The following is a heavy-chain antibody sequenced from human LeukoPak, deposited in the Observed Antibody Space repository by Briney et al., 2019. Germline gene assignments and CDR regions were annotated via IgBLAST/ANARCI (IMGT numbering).Heavy chain of an antibody. CDR1: GDSISSYNHY. V-gene: IGHV4-39*01. Sequence: SETLSLTCTVSGDSISSYNHYWGWIRQPPGKGLEWLGSICYGGSTHDNPSPKSRVTISVDTSKNQFSLRVTSATAADTAVYYCARMMYGNGWNRYYFDYWGQGTLVTVSS. J-gene: IGHJ4*02. CDR2: ICYGGST. CDR3: ARMMYGNGWNRYYFDY. D-gene: IGHD6-19*01.